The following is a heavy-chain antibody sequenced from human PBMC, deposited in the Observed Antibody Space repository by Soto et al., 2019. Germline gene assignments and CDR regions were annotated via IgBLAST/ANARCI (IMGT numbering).Heavy chain of an antibody. CDR1: GCSVSSGSYY. V-gene: IGHV4-61*01. D-gene: IGHD3-16*01. CDR2: IYYSGST. J-gene: IGHJ6*02. CDR3: ARDLFDDLRGEGGMDV. Sequence: SETLSLTCTVSGCSVSSGSYYWSWIRQPPGKGLEWIGYIYYSGSTNYNPSLKSRVTISVDTSKNQFSLKLSSVTAADTAVYYCARDLFDDLRGEGGMDVWGQGTTVTVSS.